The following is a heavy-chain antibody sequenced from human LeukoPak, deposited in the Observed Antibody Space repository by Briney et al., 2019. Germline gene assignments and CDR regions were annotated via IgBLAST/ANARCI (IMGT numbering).Heavy chain of an antibody. CDR3: ARGSHHTYYDLWSGDYGMDV. Sequence: ASVKVSRKASGYTFTGYYMHWVRQAPGQGLEWMGWINPNSGGTNYAQKFQGRVTMTRDTSISTAYMELSRLRSDDTAVYYCARGSHHTYYDLWSGDYGMDVWGQGTTVTVSS. J-gene: IGHJ6*02. CDR1: GYTFTGYY. V-gene: IGHV1-2*02. CDR2: INPNSGGT. D-gene: IGHD3-3*01.